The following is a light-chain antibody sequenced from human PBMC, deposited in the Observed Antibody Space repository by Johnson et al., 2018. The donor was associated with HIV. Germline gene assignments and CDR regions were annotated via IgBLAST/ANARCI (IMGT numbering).Light chain of an antibody. J-gene: IGLJ1*01. CDR3: GTGDSSLRAGF. CDR1: SSNIGNNY. V-gene: IGLV1-51*01. Sequence: QSVLTQPPSVSAAPGQKVTISCSGSSSNIGNNYVSWYQQLPGTAPKLLIYDNNKRPSGIPDRFSGSKSGTSATLGITGLQTGDEADYYCGTGDSSLRAGFFGTVTKVTVL. CDR2: DNN.